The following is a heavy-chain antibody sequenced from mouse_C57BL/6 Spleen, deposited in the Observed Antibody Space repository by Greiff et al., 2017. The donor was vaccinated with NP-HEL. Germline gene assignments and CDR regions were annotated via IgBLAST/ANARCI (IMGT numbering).Heavy chain of an antibody. CDR1: GYAFTNYL. CDR3: ARGHIYYDYAVGYFDV. D-gene: IGHD2-4*01. V-gene: IGHV1-54*01. J-gene: IGHJ1*03. CDR2: INPGSGGT. Sequence: QVQLQQSGAELVRPGTSVKVSCKASGYAFTNYLIEWVNQRPGQGLEWIGVINPGSGGTNYNEKFKGKATLTADKSSSTAYMQLSSLTSEDSAVYCCARGHIYYDYAVGYFDVWGTGTTVTVSS.